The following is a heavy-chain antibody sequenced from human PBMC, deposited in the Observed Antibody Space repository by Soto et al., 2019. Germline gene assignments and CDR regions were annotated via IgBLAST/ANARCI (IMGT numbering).Heavy chain of an antibody. V-gene: IGHV4-4*02. D-gene: IGHD6-19*01. CDR3: ARGFGWYEIDY. J-gene: IGHJ4*02. CDR1: GVSISSNYY. CDR2: ISHIGSV. Sequence: QVLLQESGPGLVQPSGTLSLSCVVSGVSISSNYYWGWVRQPPGTGLEWLGDISHIGSVNYNPSLKSRVTISMDKSQNQFSLKVNSVNAADPAVYYCARGFGWYEIDYWGQGTLVIVSS.